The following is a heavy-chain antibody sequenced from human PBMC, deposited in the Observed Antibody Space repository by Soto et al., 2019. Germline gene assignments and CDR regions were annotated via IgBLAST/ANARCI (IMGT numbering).Heavy chain of an antibody. CDR1: GDSVSSNSAA. Sequence: SQTLSLTCAISGDSVSSNSAAWNWIRQSPSRGLEWLGRTYYRSKWYNDYAVSVKSRITINPDTSKNQFSLQLNSVTPEDTAVYYCARVFRPVSEGYSGYDFDYWGQGTLVTVSS. CDR2: TYYRSKWYN. V-gene: IGHV6-1*01. D-gene: IGHD5-12*01. CDR3: ARVFRPVSEGYSGYDFDY. J-gene: IGHJ4*02.